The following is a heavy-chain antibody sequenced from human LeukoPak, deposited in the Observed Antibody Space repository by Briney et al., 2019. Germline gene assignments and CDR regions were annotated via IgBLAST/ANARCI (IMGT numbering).Heavy chain of an antibody. J-gene: IGHJ4*02. CDR3: ARDRNWGPDY. Sequence: GGSLRLSCAASGFIFSDYYMSWIRQAPGKGLEWVSHISSASSYTNDADSVKGRFTISRDNAKNSLYLQMNSLRAEDTAVYYCARDRNWGPDYWGQGTLVTVSS. CDR2: ISSASSYT. CDR1: GFIFSDYY. D-gene: IGHD7-27*01. V-gene: IGHV3-11*06.